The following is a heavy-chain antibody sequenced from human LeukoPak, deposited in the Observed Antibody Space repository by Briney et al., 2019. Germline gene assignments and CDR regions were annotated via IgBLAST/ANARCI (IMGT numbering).Heavy chain of an antibody. J-gene: IGHJ5*02. V-gene: IGHV3-9*01. CDR2: ISWNSGYI. D-gene: IGHD1-14*01. CDR1: GFTFDDYA. Sequence: GGSLRLSCAASGFTFDDYAMHWVRQVPGKGLEWVSGISWNSGYIGYADSVKGRFTISRDNAKNTLYLQMNSLRAEDTALYHCARDHETGITGTTGWFDPWGQGTLVTVSS. CDR3: ARDHETGITGTTGWFDP.